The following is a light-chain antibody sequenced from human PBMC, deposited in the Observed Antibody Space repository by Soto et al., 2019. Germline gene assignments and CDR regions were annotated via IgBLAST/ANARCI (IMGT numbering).Light chain of an antibody. CDR2: EVT. Sequence: QSVLTQPPPVSGAPGQSVTISCTGTRSDVGKYDRVSWYQQPPGTAPKLIIYEVTNRPSGVPARFSGSKSGNTASLTISGLQAEDEADYYCSSYTSTSRYVFGAGTKVTVL. CDR3: SSYTSTSRYV. CDR1: RSDVGKYDR. J-gene: IGLJ1*01. V-gene: IGLV2-18*02.